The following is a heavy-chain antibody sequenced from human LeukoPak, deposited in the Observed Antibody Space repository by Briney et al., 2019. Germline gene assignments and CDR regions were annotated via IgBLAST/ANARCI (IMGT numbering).Heavy chain of an antibody. CDR2: ISWDGGST. Sequence: GGSLRLSCAASGFTFDRFTIHWVRQTPGKGLEWVSLISWDGGSTYYADSVKGRFTISRDNSKNSLYLQMNSLRAEDTALYYCAKDSCTNGVCCTGADYWGQGTLVTVSS. V-gene: IGHV3-43D*03. CDR3: AKDSCTNGVCCTGADY. J-gene: IGHJ4*02. D-gene: IGHD2-8*01. CDR1: GFTFDRFT.